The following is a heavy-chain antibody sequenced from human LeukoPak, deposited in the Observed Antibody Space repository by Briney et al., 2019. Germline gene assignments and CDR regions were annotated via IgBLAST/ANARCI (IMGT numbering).Heavy chain of an antibody. D-gene: IGHD3-10*01. Sequence: SETLSLTCAVYGGSFSGYYWSWIRQPPGKGLEWIGYIYYSGSATYNPSLKSRVTISVDTSKNQFSLKLNSVTAADTAVYYCARVPYGSGENWFDPWGQGALVTVSS. CDR1: GGSFSGYY. CDR3: ARVPYGSGENWFDP. CDR2: IYYSGSA. J-gene: IGHJ5*02. V-gene: IGHV4-59*01.